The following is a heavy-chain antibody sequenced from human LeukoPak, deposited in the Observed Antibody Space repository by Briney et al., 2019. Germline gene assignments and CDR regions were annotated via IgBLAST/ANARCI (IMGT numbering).Heavy chain of an antibody. CDR3: ALSPDIAAAGIMSWFDP. Sequence: SGPTLANPTQTLTVLCTFSGFSHSTSGLGVGWIRQPPGKALEWLAVIYWDDDKRNSPSLKSRLTITNDTSKNQVVLTMTNMDPVDTATYYCALSPDIAAAGIMSWFDPWGQGTLVTVSS. J-gene: IGHJ5*02. V-gene: IGHV2-5*02. CDR1: GFSHSTSGLG. CDR2: IYWDDDK. D-gene: IGHD6-13*01.